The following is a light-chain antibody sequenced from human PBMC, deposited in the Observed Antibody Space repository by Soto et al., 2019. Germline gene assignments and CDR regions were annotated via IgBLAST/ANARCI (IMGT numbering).Light chain of an antibody. CDR3: QYYGGSSRT. V-gene: IGKV3-20*01. Sequence: PGERATLSCRASQSVSSNSIAWYRQQPGQAPRLVIYGGFSRPTGIPDRFSGSGSGTDFTLTISRREPEDFALYYCQYYGGSSRTFGQGTKVEIK. CDR1: QSVSSNS. J-gene: IGKJ1*01. CDR2: GGF.